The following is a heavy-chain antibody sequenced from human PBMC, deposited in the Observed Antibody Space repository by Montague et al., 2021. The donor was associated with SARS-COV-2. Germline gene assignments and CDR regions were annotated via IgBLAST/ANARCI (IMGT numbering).Heavy chain of an antibody. J-gene: IGHJ4*02. CDR1: GYDFTTYW. Sequence: QSGAEVKKSGESLRISCRGSGYDFTTYWISWVRQMPGKGLEWIGRINPADSQTNYSPSFQGQVTISVDKSITTAYLQWSSLKPSDTAIYYCARSQHCGSDCYFAYWGQGSLVTVSS. V-gene: IGHV5-10-1*01. D-gene: IGHD2-21*02. CDR3: ARSQHCGSDCYFAY. CDR2: INPADSQT.